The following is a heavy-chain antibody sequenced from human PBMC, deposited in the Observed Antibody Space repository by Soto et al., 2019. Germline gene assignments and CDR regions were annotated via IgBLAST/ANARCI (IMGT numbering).Heavy chain of an antibody. J-gene: IGHJ6*02. CDR3: ARVQRVAVSAYYYYYYGMDV. CDR2: INHSGST. V-gene: IGHV4-39*07. CDR1: GASVSSVSYY. Sequence: PSETLSLTCTVSGASVSSVSYYWSWIRQPPGKGLEWIGEINHSGSTNYNPSLKSRVTISVDTSKNQFSLKLSSVTAADTAVYYCARVQRVAVSAYYYYYYGMDVWGQGTTVTVPS. D-gene: IGHD6-19*01.